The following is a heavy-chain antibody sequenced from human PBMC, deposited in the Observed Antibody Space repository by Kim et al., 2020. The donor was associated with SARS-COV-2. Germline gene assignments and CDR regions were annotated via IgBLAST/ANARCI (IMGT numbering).Heavy chain of an antibody. V-gene: IGHV1-3*01. D-gene: IGHD4-17*01. CDR2: SNAGNGNT. Sequence: ASVKVSCKASGYTFTSYAMHWVRQAPGQRLEWMGWSNAGNGNTKYSQKFQGRVTITRDTSASKAYMELSSLRSEDTAVYYCARARGPTVGNNWFDPWGQGTLVTVSS. J-gene: IGHJ5*02. CDR3: ARARGPTVGNNWFDP. CDR1: GYTFTSYA.